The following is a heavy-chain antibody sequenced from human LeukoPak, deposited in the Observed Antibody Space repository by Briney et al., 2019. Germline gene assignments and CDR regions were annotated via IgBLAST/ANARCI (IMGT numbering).Heavy chain of an antibody. Sequence: SETLSLTCAVYGGSFSGYYWSWIRQPPGKGLEWIGEINHSGSTNYNPSLKSRVTMSVDTSKNQFSLKLSSVTAADTAVYYCARHDYGNRGVDYWGQGTLVTVSS. CDR2: INHSGST. V-gene: IGHV4-34*01. J-gene: IGHJ4*02. CDR3: ARHDYGNRGVDY. CDR1: GGSFSGYY. D-gene: IGHD4-17*01.